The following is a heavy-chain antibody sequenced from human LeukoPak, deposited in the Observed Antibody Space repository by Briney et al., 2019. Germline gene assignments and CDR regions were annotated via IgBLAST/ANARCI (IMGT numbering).Heavy chain of an antibody. CDR3: ARVRSGYSHENYFDY. D-gene: IGHD5-18*01. J-gene: IGHJ4*02. CDR2: ISSSSSTI. Sequence: GGSLRLSCAASGFTFSSYSMNWVRQAPGKGLEWVSYISSSSSTIYYADSVKGRFTISRDNAKDSLYLQMNSLRAEDTAVYYCARVRSGYSHENYFDYWGQGTLVTVSS. V-gene: IGHV3-48*04. CDR1: GFTFSSYS.